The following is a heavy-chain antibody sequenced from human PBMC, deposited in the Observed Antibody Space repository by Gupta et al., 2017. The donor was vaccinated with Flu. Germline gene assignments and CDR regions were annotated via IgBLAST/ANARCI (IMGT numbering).Heavy chain of an antibody. V-gene: IGHV1-2*02. CDR2: INPNSGGT. CDR3: ARDGVVVVPAAINFDY. CDR1: GHTFTGSY. J-gene: IGHJ4*02. D-gene: IGHD2-2*02. Sequence: QVQLVQYGAEVKKPGASVKVSCKASGHTFTGSYMHWVRQAPGQGLEWMGWINPNSGGTNYAQKFQGRVTMTRDTSISTAYMELSRLRSDDTAVYYCARDGVVVVPAAINFDYWGQGTLVTVSS.